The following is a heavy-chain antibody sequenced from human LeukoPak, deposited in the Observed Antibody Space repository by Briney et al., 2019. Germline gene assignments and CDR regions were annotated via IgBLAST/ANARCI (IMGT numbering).Heavy chain of an antibody. CDR2: ICCGGST. V-gene: IGHV3-66*01. Sequence: GGSLRLSCAASGFTVSSNYMSWVRQAPGKGLEWVSLICCGGSTFYADSVKGRFTISRDNSKNTLYLQMSSLRAGDTAVYYCAREDYHGSGSFSHGSYWGQGTLVTVSS. D-gene: IGHD3-10*01. J-gene: IGHJ4*02. CDR3: AREDYHGSGSFSHGSY. CDR1: GFTVSSNY.